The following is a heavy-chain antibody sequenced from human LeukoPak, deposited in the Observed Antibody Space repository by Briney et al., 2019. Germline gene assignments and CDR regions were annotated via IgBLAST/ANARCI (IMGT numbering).Heavy chain of an antibody. CDR1: GYTFTGYY. CDR3: ASGECIAAAGTTPH. Sequence: ASVKVSCKASGYTFTGYYMHLVRQAPGQGLEWMGWINPNSGSTNYAQKFQGRVTMTRDTYISTAYMELSRLRSDDTAVYYCASGECIAAAGTTPHWGQGTLVTVSS. D-gene: IGHD6-13*01. V-gene: IGHV1-2*02. J-gene: IGHJ4*02. CDR2: INPNSGST.